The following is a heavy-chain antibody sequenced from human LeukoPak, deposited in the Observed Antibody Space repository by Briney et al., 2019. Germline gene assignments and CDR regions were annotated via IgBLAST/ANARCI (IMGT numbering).Heavy chain of an antibody. CDR3: VPEGFDI. J-gene: IGHJ3*02. Sequence: GGSLRLSCEISGFTFSRFAMNWVRQAPGRGLEWISIISGSGSSAYYADSVKGRFIVSRDNFKNTVNLEMSSLRVEDTAVYYCVPEGFDIWGQGKMVTVSS. V-gene: IGHV3-23*01. CDR1: GFTFSRFA. CDR2: ISGSGSSA.